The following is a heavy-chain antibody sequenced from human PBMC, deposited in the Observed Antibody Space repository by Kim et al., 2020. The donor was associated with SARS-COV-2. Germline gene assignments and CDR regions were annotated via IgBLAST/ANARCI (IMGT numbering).Heavy chain of an antibody. J-gene: IGHJ6*02. V-gene: IGHV1-3*01. CDR1: GYTFTSYA. CDR2: INAGNGNT. Sequence: ASLKVSCKASGYTFTSYAMHWVRQAPGQRLEWMGWINAGNGNTKYSQKFQGRVTITRDTSASTAYMELSSLRSEDTAVYYCARERYGGYYYYYGMDVWGQGTTVTVSS. D-gene: IGHD1-20*01. CDR3: ARERYGGYYYYYGMDV.